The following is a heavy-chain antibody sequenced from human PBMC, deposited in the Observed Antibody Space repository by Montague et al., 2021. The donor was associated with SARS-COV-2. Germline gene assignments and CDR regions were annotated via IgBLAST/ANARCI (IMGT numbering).Heavy chain of an antibody. D-gene: IGHD2-2*01. V-gene: IGHV4-59*01. CDR2: VYYNEST. J-gene: IGHJ2*01. Sequence: SETLSLTCTVSGGSTSSYYWSWIRQPLGKGLEWIGCVYYNESTNYNPSLKSRVTISVDTSKTQFSLKLNSVTAADTAVYYCARTIVVVSVASGYFDLWGRGTLVTVSS. CDR3: ARTIVVVSVASGYFDL. CDR1: GGSTSSYY.